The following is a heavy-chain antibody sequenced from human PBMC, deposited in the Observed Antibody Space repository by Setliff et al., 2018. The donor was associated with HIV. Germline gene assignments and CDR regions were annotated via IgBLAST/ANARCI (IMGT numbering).Heavy chain of an antibody. J-gene: IGHJ5*01. CDR3: ARDLWNYGIDS. CDR2: FYSGGST. V-gene: IGHV3-53*01. Sequence: PGGSLRLSCAASGLAVGANYMSWVRQAPGKGLECVSIFYSGGSTYYSDSVKGRLTFSRDKSKNSLYLQMNSLRAEDTAVYYCARDLWNYGIDSWGQGTLVTVSS. CDR1: GLAVGANY. D-gene: IGHD1-7*01.